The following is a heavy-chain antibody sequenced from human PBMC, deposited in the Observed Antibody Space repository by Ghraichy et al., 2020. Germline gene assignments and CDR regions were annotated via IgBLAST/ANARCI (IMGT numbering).Heavy chain of an antibody. CDR2: ISGSGDYI. CDR1: GASFSTFA. Sequence: GGSLRLSFSVSGASFSTFAMHWIRQAPVKGLQYVSGISGSGDYIYYADSVKGRFTISRDYSKNTLYFQMTSLRAEDTAVYYCVRDYYHNVVDPWGQGTLVTVSS. D-gene: IGHD3-22*01. CDR3: VRDYYHNVVDP. J-gene: IGHJ5*02. V-gene: IGHV3-64D*06.